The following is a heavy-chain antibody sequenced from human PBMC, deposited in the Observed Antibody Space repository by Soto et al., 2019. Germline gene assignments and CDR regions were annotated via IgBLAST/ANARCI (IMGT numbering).Heavy chain of an antibody. D-gene: IGHD3-22*01. J-gene: IGHJ4*02. V-gene: IGHV1-69*13. CDR2: IIPIFGTA. CDR3: ARGGYYYDSSGYSPFDY. CDR1: GGTFSIYA. Sequence: SVKVSCKASGGTFSIYAISCVLQSPLQWLEWMGGIIPIFGTANYAQKFQGRVTITADESTSTAYMELSSLRSEDTAVYYCARGGYYYDSSGYSPFDYWGQGTLVTVSS.